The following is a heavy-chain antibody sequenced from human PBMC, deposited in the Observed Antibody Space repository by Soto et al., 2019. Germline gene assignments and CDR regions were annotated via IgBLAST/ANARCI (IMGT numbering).Heavy chain of an antibody. J-gene: IGHJ4*02. CDR2: INAGNGNT. D-gene: IGHD3-10*01. CDR3: ARDMGFGLSDY. Sequence: QVQLVQSGAEVKKPGASVKVSCKASGYTFTNYPIDWVRQAPGQRLEWMGWINAGNGNTKYSQKFLGRVTITRDTSASTAYMELSSLRSEDTAVYYCARDMGFGLSDYWGQGILVTVYS. V-gene: IGHV1-3*01. CDR1: GYTFTNYP.